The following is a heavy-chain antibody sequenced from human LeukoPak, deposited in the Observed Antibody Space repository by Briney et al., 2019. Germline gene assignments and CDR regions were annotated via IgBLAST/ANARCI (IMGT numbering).Heavy chain of an antibody. CDR1: AFTFRSFG. CDR3: AKGQQGHMWLDN. CDR2: ISSDGGNV. Sequence: GGSLRLSCAASAFTFRSFGMQWVRPAPGKGLEWVAFISSDGGNVYYADSVNGRFSISRDNFKATLYLQMNSLRPEDTAVYYCAKGQQGHMWLDNWGQGTLVIVSS. V-gene: IGHV3-30*18. D-gene: IGHD6-13*01. J-gene: IGHJ4*02.